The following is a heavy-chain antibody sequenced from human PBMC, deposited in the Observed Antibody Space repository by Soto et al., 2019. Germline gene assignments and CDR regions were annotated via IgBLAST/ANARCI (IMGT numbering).Heavy chain of an antibody. CDR1: GDSVSSNSAA. V-gene: IGHV6-1*01. CDR2: TYYRSKWYN. J-gene: IGHJ3*02. Sequence: SQTLSLTCAISGDSVSSNSAAWNWIRQSPSRGHEWLGRTYYRSKWYNDYAVSVKSRITINPDTSNNQFSLQLISVTPEDTAVYYCARVGLGDDAFDIWGQGTMVTVSS. CDR3: ARVGLGDDAFDI. D-gene: IGHD3-16*01.